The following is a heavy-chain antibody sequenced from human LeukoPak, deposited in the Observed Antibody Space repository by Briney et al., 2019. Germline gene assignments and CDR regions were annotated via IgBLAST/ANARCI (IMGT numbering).Heavy chain of an antibody. CDR1: GYTFTSYG. D-gene: IGHD5-24*01. J-gene: IGHJ6*02. Sequence: ASVRVSCKASGYTFTSYGISWVRQAPGQGLEWMGWISAYNGNTNYAQKLQGRVTMTTDTSTSTAYMELRSLRSDDTAVYYCARGGGSGAGYNFDYYYGMDVWGQGTTVTVSS. V-gene: IGHV1-18*01. CDR2: ISAYNGNT. CDR3: ARGGGSGAGYNFDYYYGMDV.